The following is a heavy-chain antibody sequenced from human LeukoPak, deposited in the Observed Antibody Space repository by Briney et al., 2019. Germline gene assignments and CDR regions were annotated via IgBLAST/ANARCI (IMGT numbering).Heavy chain of an antibody. J-gene: IGHJ4*02. CDR1: GFSISTNA. CDR2: IRYDGNNE. V-gene: IGHV3-30*02. Sequence: GGSLRLSCTASGFSISTNAMHWVRQAPGRGLEWVAFIRYDGNNENYADSVKGRFTISRDNSRDTLYLQMNSLRGDDTAVYYCARDFWRGYYFDGLDYWGQGTLVTVSS. D-gene: IGHD3-3*01. CDR3: ARDFWRGYYFDGLDY.